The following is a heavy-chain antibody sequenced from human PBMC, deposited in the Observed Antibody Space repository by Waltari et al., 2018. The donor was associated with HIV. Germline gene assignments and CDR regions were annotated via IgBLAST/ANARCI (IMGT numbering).Heavy chain of an antibody. CDR3: ASAYDSFCSDAFDI. Sequence: QVQLQQWGAGLLKPSETLSLTCAVYGGSFSGYYWSWIRQPPGKVLEWIGEINHSGSTNYNPSLKSRVTISVDTSKNQFSLKLSSVTAADTAVYYCASAYDSFCSDAFDILGQGTMVTVSS. CDR1: GGSFSGYY. D-gene: IGHD3-22*01. CDR2: INHSGST. J-gene: IGHJ3*02. V-gene: IGHV4-34*01.